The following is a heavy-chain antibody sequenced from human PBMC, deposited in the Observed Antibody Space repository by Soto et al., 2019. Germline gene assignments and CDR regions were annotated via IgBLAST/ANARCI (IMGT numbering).Heavy chain of an antibody. CDR3: AKGGAYCYGDCTRAH. D-gene: IGHD2-21*02. Sequence: EVQLLQSGGGSVQPGGSLRLSCEASGFTFSSYGMTWVRQAPGKGREWVAGISGSGVDTKYADSVKGRFIIARDNSKNKMYLQMNNLRVEDMAVYFCAKGGAYCYGDCTRAHWGQGTLVTVSS. CDR1: GFTFSSYG. V-gene: IGHV3-23*01. CDR2: ISGSGVDT. J-gene: IGHJ4*02.